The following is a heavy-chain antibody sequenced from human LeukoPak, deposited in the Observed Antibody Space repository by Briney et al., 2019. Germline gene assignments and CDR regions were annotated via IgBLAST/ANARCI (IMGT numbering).Heavy chain of an antibody. CDR2: IWYDGSNK. J-gene: IGHJ3*02. V-gene: IGHV3-33*01. CDR1: GFTFSSYG. D-gene: IGHD2-15*01. CDR3: ATDLLHYTDLGYCSGGSCYSDAFDI. Sequence: GRSLRLSCAASGFTFSSYGMHWVRQAPGKGLEWVAVIWYDGSNKYYADSVKGRFTISRDNSKNTLYLQMNSLRAEDTAVYYCATDLLHYTDLGYCSGGSCYSDAFDIWGQGTMVTVSS.